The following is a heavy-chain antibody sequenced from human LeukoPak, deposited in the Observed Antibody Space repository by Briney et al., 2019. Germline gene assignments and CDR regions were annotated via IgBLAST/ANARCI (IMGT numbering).Heavy chain of an antibody. CDR2: MYSGGST. CDR1: GFTVSSDF. D-gene: IGHD6-25*01. V-gene: IGHV3-53*01. J-gene: IGHJ1*01. Sequence: GGSLRLSCAASGFTVSSDFMSWVRQAPGKGLEWVSLMYSGGSTYYADSVKGRFTFSRDNSKNTLYLQMNTLRAEDTAVYYCARSIAAATGVRPEYFQHWGQGTLVTVSS. CDR3: ARSIAAATGVRPEYFQH.